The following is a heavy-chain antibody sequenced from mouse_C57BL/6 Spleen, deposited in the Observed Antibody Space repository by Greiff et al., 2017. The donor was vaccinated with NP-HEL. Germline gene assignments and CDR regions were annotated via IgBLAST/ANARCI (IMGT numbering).Heavy chain of an antibody. J-gene: IGHJ4*01. D-gene: IGHD2-4*01. CDR3: TPMGDYRDYYAMDY. CDR1: GFTFSSYA. V-gene: IGHV5-9-1*02. CDR2: ISSGGDYI. Sequence: EVMLVESGEGLVKPGGSLKLSCAASGFTFSSYAMSWVRQTPEKRLEWVAYISSGGDYIYYADTVKGRFTISRDNARNTLYLQMSSLKSEDTAMYYCTPMGDYRDYYAMDYWGQGTSVTVSS.